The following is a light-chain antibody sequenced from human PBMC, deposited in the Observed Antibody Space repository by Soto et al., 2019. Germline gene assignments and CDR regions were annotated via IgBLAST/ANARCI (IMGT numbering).Light chain of an antibody. CDR3: QQSYSTPRT. Sequence: DIQMTQSPSTLSASVGDRVTITCRASQSISTWLAWYQQKPGKAPKLLTYGASSLESGVPSRFSGSGSGTDFTLTISSLQPEDFATYYCQQSYSTPRTFGQGTKVDIK. CDR1: QSISTW. CDR2: GAS. J-gene: IGKJ1*01. V-gene: IGKV1-39*01.